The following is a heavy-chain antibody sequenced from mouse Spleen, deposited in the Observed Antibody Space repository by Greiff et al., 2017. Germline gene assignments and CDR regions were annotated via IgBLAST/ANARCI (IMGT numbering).Heavy chain of an antibody. CDR1: GYTFTDYA. Sequence: QVHVKQSGPELVRPGVSVKISCKGSGYTFTDYAMHWVKQSHAKSLEWIGVISTYYGDASYNQKFKDKATMTVDKSSSTAYMELARLTSEDSAVYYCARNGYYGTPFAYWGQGTLVTVSA. CDR3: ARNGYYGTPFAY. CDR2: ISTYYGDA. J-gene: IGHJ3*01. V-gene: IGHV1-67*01. D-gene: IGHD2-1*01.